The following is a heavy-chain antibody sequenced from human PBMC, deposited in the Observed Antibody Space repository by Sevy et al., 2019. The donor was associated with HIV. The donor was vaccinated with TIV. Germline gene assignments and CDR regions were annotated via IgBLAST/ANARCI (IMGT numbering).Heavy chain of an antibody. CDR1: GGSVSSGSYY. CDR3: ARESSSGVFDY. CDR2: ICYSGSK. D-gene: IGHD1-26*01. Sequence: SETLSLTCTVSGGSVSSGSYYWSWIRQPPGKGLEWIGYICYSGSKNYSPSLKSRVTISVDTSKNQFSLKLSSVTAADTAVYYCARESSSGVFDYWGQGTLVTVSS. V-gene: IGHV4-61*01. J-gene: IGHJ4*02.